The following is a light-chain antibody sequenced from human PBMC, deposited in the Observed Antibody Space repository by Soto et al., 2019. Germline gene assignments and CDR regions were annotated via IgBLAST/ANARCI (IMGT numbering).Light chain of an antibody. CDR3: QSYDSSLSAGGV. V-gene: IGLV1-40*01. J-gene: IGLJ2*01. CDR2: GNS. CDR1: SSNIGAGYD. Sequence: QSVLTQPPSVSGAPGQRVTISCTGSSSNIGAGYDEHWYQQLPGTAPKLLIYGNSNRPSGVPDRFSGSKSGTSASLAITGLQAEDEADYYCQSYDSSLSAGGVFGGGTQLTVL.